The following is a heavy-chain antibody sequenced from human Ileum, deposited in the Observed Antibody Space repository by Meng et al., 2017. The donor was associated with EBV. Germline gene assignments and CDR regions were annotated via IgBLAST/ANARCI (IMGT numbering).Heavy chain of an antibody. CDR3: ARYGRCNGNSFYCFDP. Sequence: QVHLQQWGTGLLQPSETLSLTCAVYGGSFNDYDWTWLRQPPGKGLEWIGEIDQSGYTKFNPSLSSRATISRDTSNNQFSLRLNSVTAADTALYYCARYGRCNGNSFYCFDPWGQGTLVTVSS. J-gene: IGHJ5*02. V-gene: IGHV4-34*01. CDR1: GGSFNDYD. D-gene: IGHD4-23*01. CDR2: IDQSGYT.